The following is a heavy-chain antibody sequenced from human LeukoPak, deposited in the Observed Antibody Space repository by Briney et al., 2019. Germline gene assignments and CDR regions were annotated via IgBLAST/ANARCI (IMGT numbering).Heavy chain of an antibody. CDR3: ARGGWDYYGSALFDY. CDR1: GFTFSSYG. V-gene: IGHV3-33*01. D-gene: IGHD3-10*01. CDR2: IWYDGSNK. Sequence: PGGSLRLSCAASGFTFSSYGMHWVRQAPGKGLEWVAVIWYDGSNKYYADSVKGRFTISRDNSKNTLYLQMNSLRAEDTAVYYCARGGWDYYGSALFDYWGQGTQVTVSS. J-gene: IGHJ4*02.